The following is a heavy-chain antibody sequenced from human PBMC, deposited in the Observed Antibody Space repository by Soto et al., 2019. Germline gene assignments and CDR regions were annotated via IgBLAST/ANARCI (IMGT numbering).Heavy chain of an antibody. J-gene: IGHJ5*01. CDR3: ARGRYCLTGRCFPNWFDS. V-gene: IGHV4-30-4*01. CDR1: GDSISNLDYF. D-gene: IGHD7-27*01. CDR2: IYKSATT. Sequence: QVQLLESGPGLVKPSQTLSLTCSVWGDSISNLDYFWAWIRQPPGQALEYIGYIYKSATTYYNPSFESRVAISVDTSKSQFSLNVTSVTAADTAVYFCARGRYCLTGRCFPNWFDSWGQGALVTVSS.